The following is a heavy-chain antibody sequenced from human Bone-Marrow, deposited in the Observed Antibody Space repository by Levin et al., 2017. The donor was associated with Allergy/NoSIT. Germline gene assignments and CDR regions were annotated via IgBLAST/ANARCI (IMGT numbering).Heavy chain of an antibody. CDR3: AKEIAVAGTAAFDI. J-gene: IGHJ3*02. V-gene: IGHV3-30*18. D-gene: IGHD6-19*01. CDR1: GFTFSSYG. CDR2: ISYDGSNK. Sequence: GGSLRLSCAASGFTFSSYGMHWVRQAPGKGLEWVAVISYDGSNKYYADSVKGRFTISRDNSKNTLYLQMNSLRAEDTAVYYCAKEIAVAGTAAFDIWGQGTMVTVSS.